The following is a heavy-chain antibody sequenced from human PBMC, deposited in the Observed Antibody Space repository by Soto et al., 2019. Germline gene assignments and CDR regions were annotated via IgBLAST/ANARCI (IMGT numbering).Heavy chain of an antibody. J-gene: IGHJ6*02. CDR3: SGGNWNYYYYVMDF. D-gene: IGHD1-1*01. CDR1: GFTFSSYG. V-gene: IGHV3-33*01. CDR2: IWYDGSNK. Sequence: PGGSLRLSCAASGFTFSSYGMHWVRQAPGKGLEWVAVIWYDGSNKYYADSVKGRFTISRDNSKNTLYLQMNSLRAEDTAVYYCSGGNWNYYYYVMDFWGQGTTVTVSS.